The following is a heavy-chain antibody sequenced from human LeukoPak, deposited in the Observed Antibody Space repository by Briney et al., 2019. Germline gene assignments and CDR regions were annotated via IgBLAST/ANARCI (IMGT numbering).Heavy chain of an antibody. CDR3: AQVRTGSGYYHPFDY. CDR2: NSGGGSSR. J-gene: IGHJ4*02. CDR1: GFTFSS. D-gene: IGHD3-22*01. V-gene: IGHV3-23*01. Sequence: PGGSLRLSCVASGFTFSSWVRQAPGQGLEWGSTNSGGGSSRSYAASFKGRFTISRDISKNTLYMQMNIQIAEDTAEYYCAQVRTGSGYYHPFDYWGQGTLVTVSS.